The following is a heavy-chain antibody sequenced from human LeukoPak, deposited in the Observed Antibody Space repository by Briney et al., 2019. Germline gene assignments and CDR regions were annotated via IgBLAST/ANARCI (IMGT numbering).Heavy chain of an antibody. V-gene: IGHV4-39*01. J-gene: IGHJ4*02. CDR2: ISYTGST. CDR3: ARVAADGAGNY. Sequence: PSETLSLTCTVSGASISSYYWSWIRQPPGKGLEWIGSISYTGSTYYNPSLESRVTISVDTSKNQFSLKLSSVTAADTAVYYCARVAADGAGNYWGQGTLVTVSS. D-gene: IGHD6-13*01. CDR1: GASISSYY.